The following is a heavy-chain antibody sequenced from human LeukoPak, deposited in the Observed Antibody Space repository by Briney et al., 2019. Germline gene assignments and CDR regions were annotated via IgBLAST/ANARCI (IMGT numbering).Heavy chain of an antibody. J-gene: IGHJ3*02. Sequence: PSETLSLTCTVSGGSISSSSYYWGWIRQPPGKGLEGIGSIYYSGSTYYNPSLKSRVTISVDTSKNQFSLKLSSVTAADTAVYYCARVQTYYYDSSGYFDAFDIWGQGTMVTVSS. CDR1: GGSISSSSYY. CDR2: IYYSGST. D-gene: IGHD3-22*01. V-gene: IGHV4-39*07. CDR3: ARVQTYYYDSSGYFDAFDI.